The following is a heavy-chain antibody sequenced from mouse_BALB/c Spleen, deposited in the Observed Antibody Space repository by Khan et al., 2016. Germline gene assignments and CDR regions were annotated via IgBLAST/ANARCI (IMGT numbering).Heavy chain of an antibody. CDR3: ARYGYYAIAY. CDR1: GYSITSGYS. J-gene: IGHJ4*01. D-gene: IGHD1-1*02. Sequence: EVQLQESGPDLVKPSHSLSLTCTVTGYSITSGYSWHWIRQFPGNKLEWMGFIHYSGNTNYNPSLKGRVSITRDTSKNQFFLQLNSLTTEDTATYYCARYGYYAIAYWGQGTSVTVSS. CDR2: IHYSGNT. V-gene: IGHV3-1*02.